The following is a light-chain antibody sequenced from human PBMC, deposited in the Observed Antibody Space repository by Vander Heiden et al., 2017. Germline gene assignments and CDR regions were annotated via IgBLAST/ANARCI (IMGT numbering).Light chain of an antibody. CDR3: ATWDHSLNAWV. CDR2: SDN. J-gene: IGLJ3*02. Sequence: QSLPTHPPSPSGPPGQSVTTSCSGSSSNIGLFAVNLYHQQPETAPKLIIYSDNHRPSGVPDRFSGSRSGTSASLAISGLRSGDEADYYCATWDHSLNAWVFGGGTKLTVL. V-gene: IGLV1-44*01. CDR1: SSNIGLFA.